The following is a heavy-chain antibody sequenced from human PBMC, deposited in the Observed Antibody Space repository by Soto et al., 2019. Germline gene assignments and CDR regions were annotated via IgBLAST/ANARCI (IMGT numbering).Heavy chain of an antibody. J-gene: IGHJ6*02. CDR2: ISYDGDNT. D-gene: IGHD3-10*01. CDR3: AKDIALVRGVIIDMDV. Sequence: QVRLVQSGGGVVQPGRSLRLSCAASGFTFTNYGMHWVRQAPGMGLDWVALISYDGDNTHYADSVKGRFTISRDNSKNTLYLQINSLRPDDTAVYYCAKDIALVRGVIIDMDVWGQGTTVTVSS. V-gene: IGHV3-30*18. CDR1: GFTFTNYG.